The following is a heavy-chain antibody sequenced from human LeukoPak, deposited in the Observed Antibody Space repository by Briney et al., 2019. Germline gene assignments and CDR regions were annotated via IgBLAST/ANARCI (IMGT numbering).Heavy chain of an antibody. Sequence: GGSLRLSCAASGFTFDDYAMHWVRQAPGKGLEWVSLISWDGGSTYYADSVKGRFTISRDNSKNSLYLQMNSLRAEDTAVYYCARALRLGKDYDYWGQGTLVTVSS. D-gene: IGHD3-16*01. CDR3: ARALRLGKDYDY. CDR2: ISWDGGST. V-gene: IGHV3-43D*03. J-gene: IGHJ4*02. CDR1: GFTFDDYA.